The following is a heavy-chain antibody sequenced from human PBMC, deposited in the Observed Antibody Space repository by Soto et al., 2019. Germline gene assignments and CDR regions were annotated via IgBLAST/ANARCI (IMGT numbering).Heavy chain of an antibody. V-gene: IGHV4-31*01. CDR3: ASVIGGDSEYSFDY. CDR1: GVSIITCGYY. CDR2: IDYSGRT. D-gene: IGHD2-21*02. J-gene: IGHJ4*02. Sequence: SEARSLTCTVCGVSIITCGYYWGWIRQHPWKGLEWSGNIDYSGRTYYSPSLNGLVILSVYTSKHHFPLNLRSLTAADSAMYYCASVIGGDSEYSFDYWGQGALVTVSS.